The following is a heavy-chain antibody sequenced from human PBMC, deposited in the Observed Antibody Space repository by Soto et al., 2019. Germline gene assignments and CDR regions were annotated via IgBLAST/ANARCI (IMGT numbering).Heavy chain of an antibody. CDR3: AKGNEDVLLWFGELYFDY. D-gene: IGHD3-10*01. CDR1: GFTFSSYA. V-gene: IGHV3-23*01. J-gene: IGHJ4*02. Sequence: GGSLRLSCAASGFTFSSYAMSWVRQAPGKGLERVSAISGSGGSTYYADSVKGRFTISRDNSKNTLYLQMNSLRAEDTAVYYCAKGNEDVLLWFGELYFDYWGQGTLVTVSS. CDR2: ISGSGGST.